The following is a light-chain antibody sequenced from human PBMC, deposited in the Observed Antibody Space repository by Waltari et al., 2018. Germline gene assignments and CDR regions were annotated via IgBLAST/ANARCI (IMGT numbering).Light chain of an antibody. CDR2: GVG. V-gene: IGLV2-23*02. CDR1: SHDSWSYDR. J-gene: IGLJ3*02. Sequence: QCARTPSASLTACRGQAITTSCTGHSHDSWSYDRLSRYQQLPGRAPPLILFGVGNRPSAISDRFSGSKSGNTASLTISGLQSEDEAHYYCSSYTHSRSRVFGGETKVTVL. CDR3: SSYTHSRSRV.